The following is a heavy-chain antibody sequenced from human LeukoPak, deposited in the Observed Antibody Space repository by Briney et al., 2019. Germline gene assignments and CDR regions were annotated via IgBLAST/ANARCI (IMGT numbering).Heavy chain of an antibody. CDR2: INTDGTVT. J-gene: IGHJ4*02. CDR1: GFTFSKYW. V-gene: IGHV3-74*01. CDR3: ATKQWLAPPPDS. Sequence: GGSLRLSCAASGFTFSKYWMLWVRQAPGKGLESVSRINTDGTVTTYTDSVKGRFTVSRDNADNTMFLQMNSVRDEDTAVYYCATKQWLAPPPDSWGQGTPVTVSS. D-gene: IGHD6-19*01.